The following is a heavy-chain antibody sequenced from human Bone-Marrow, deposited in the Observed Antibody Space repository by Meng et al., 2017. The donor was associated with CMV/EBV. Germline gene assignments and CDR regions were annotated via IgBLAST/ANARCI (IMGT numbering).Heavy chain of an antibody. CDR2: ISYDGSNK. Sequence: GESLKISCAASGFTFSSYSMNWVRQAPGKGLEWVAVISYDGSNKYYADSVKGRFTISRDNSKNTLYLQMNSLRAEDTAVYYCAKAPLSTIFGVVITFDYWGQGTLVTVSS. CDR1: GFTFSSYS. CDR3: AKAPLSTIFGVVITFDY. J-gene: IGHJ4*02. D-gene: IGHD3-3*01. V-gene: IGHV3-30*18.